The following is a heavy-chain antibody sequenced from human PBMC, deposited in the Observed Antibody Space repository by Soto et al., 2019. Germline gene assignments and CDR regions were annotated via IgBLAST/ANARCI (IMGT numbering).Heavy chain of an antibody. V-gene: IGHV3-23*01. CDR3: AKDSNKYSSSLRGRYFDY. J-gene: IGHJ4*02. CDR1: GFPFSSYV. D-gene: IGHD4-4*01. Sequence: EVQLLESGGGLVQRGGSLRLSCAPSGFPFSSYVMSWVRQAPGKGLVWVSGISGGGRNTFYADSVKGRLTISRDNSKNTLLLQMNGLGAEDTAVYYCAKDSNKYSSSLRGRYFDYWGQGIGVTVSS. CDR2: ISGGGRNT.